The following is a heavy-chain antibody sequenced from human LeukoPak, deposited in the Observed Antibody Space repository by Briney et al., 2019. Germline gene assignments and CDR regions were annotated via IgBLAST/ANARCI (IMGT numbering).Heavy chain of an antibody. CDR2: ISSDGSNI. J-gene: IGHJ4*02. V-gene: IGHV3-30-3*01. D-gene: IGHD4-17*01. Sequence: GGSLRLSCAASGFTFSSYAMQWVRQAPGKGQEWVAVISSDGSNIYYADSVKGRFTISRDNSKSTLYLQMNSLRAEDTAVYYCAKGATGTTVTTDYWGQGTLVTVSS. CDR3: AKGATGTTVTTDY. CDR1: GFTFSSYA.